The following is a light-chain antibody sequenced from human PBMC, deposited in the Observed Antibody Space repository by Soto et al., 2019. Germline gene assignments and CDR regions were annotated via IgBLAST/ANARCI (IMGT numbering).Light chain of an antibody. V-gene: IGLV1-44*01. CDR1: RSNIGSNT. Sequence: QLVLTQPPSASGTPGQRVTISCSGSRSNIGSNTVNWYQQLPGTAPKLLIYGVTNRPSGVPDRFSGSRSGTSASLAITGLQADDEGDYYCQSFDSSLSNSWLFGGGTKLTVL. CDR3: QSFDSSLSNSWL. CDR2: GVT. J-gene: IGLJ3*02.